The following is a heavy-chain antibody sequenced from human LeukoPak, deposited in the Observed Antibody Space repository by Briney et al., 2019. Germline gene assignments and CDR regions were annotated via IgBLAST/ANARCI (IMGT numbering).Heavy chain of an antibody. V-gene: IGHV4-34*01. CDR1: GGSFSGYY. J-gene: IGHJ4*02. CDR3: ARIEYSSSIDY. D-gene: IGHD6-6*01. Sequence: SETLSLTCAVYGGSFSGYYWSWIRQPPGKGLEWIGEINHSGSTNYNPSLKSRVTISVDTSKNQFSLKLSSVTAADTAVCYCARIEYSSSIDYWGQGTLVTVSS. CDR2: INHSGST.